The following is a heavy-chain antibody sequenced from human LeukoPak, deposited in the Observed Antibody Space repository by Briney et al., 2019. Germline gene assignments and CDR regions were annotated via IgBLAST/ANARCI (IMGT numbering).Heavy chain of an antibody. CDR2: ISGSGGST. CDR1: GFTFSSYA. J-gene: IGHJ5*02. CDR3: AKDRDYYDSSGYYDWFDP. Sequence: GGSRRLSCAASGFTFSSYAMSWVRQAPGKGLEWVSAISGSGGSTYYADSVKGRFTISRDNSKNTLYLQMNSLRAEDTAVYYCAKDRDYYDSSGYYDWFDPWGQGTLVTVSS. V-gene: IGHV3-23*01. D-gene: IGHD3-22*01.